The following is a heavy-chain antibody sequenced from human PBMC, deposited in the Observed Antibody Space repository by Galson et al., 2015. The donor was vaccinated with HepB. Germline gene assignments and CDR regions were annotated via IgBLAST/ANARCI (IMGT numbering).Heavy chain of an antibody. Sequence: SLRLSCAASGFTFSSYGMHWVRQAPGKGLEWVAVISCDGSNKYYADSVKGRFTISRDNSKNTLYLQMNSLRAEDTAVYYCAKFGVVIIGEYNWFDPWGQGTLVTVSS. D-gene: IGHD3-3*01. J-gene: IGHJ5*02. CDR2: ISCDGSNK. V-gene: IGHV3-30*18. CDR3: AKFGVVIIGEYNWFDP. CDR1: GFTFSSYG.